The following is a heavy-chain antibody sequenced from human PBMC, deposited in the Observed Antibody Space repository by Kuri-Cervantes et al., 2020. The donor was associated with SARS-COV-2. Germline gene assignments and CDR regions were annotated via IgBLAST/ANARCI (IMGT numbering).Heavy chain of an antibody. V-gene: IGHV4-59*11. J-gene: IGHJ4*02. CDR1: GDSLNSHY. Sequence: GSLRLSCSVPGDSLNSHYWSWIRQPPGKGLEWIGYIYYGWNTKYNPSLKTRVTISGDTSKNQFSLEVRSVTAADTAVYYCARHFPLLRGAHYYFDYWGQGTLVTVSS. D-gene: IGHD3-10*01. CDR2: IYYGWNT. CDR3: ARHFPLLRGAHYYFDY.